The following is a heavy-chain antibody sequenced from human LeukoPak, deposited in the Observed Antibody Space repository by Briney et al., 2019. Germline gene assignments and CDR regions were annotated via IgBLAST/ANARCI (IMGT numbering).Heavy chain of an antibody. Sequence: ASVKVSCKGSGYTFTNYGVSWVRQAPGQGLEWMGWISAYNGNTNYAQKFKDRVASSTESSTSTAYMELRGLTSDDAAVYYCARWGDEAYWGQGTLVIVSS. J-gene: IGHJ4*02. CDR3: ARWGDEAY. CDR2: ISAYNGNT. V-gene: IGHV1-18*01. CDR1: GYTFTNYG. D-gene: IGHD3-10*01.